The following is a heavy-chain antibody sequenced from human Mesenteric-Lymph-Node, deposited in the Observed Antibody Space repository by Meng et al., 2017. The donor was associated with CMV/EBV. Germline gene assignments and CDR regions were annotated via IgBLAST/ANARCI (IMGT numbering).Heavy chain of an antibody. J-gene: IGHJ3*02. CDR3: ARLYDSGSGAFDI. V-gene: IGHV3-53*01. CDR2: IYSGGDT. Sequence: GGSLRLSCAASGFTVSSNYMSWVRQAPGKGLEWVSVIYSGGDTYYADSVKGRFTISRDNSKNTLYLQMNTLRAEDTAMYYCARLYDSGSGAFDIWGQGTMVTVSS. CDR1: GFTVSSNY. D-gene: IGHD3-10*01.